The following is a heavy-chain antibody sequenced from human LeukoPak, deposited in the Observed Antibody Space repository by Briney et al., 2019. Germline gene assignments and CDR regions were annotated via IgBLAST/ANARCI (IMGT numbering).Heavy chain of an antibody. V-gene: IGHV1-3*01. CDR3: ARDRFGELRRLDV. D-gene: IGHD3-10*01. Sequence: ASVKVSCKAYGYTFTSYAMHWVRQAPGQRLEWMGWINAGNGNTKYSQKFQGRVTITRDTSASTAYMELSRLRSDDTAVYYCARDRFGELRRLDVWGKGTTVTVSS. CDR1: GYTFTSYA. J-gene: IGHJ6*04. CDR2: INAGNGNT.